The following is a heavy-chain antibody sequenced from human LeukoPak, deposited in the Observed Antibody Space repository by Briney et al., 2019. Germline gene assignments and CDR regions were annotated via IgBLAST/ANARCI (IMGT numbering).Heavy chain of an antibody. CDR2: IAYDGSRA. CDR3: TRYNNDHFDY. D-gene: IGHD1-14*01. CDR1: GCTFGGYG. Sequence: PGRSMRLSCAGAGCTFGGYGMHWFRQTPGKGMEWVAVIAYDGSRAFYADSVKGRFTISRDNSKNTMSVQMDDLRAEETAVYYCTRYNNDHFDYWGQGTLVTVSS. J-gene: IGHJ4*02. V-gene: IGHV3-33*01.